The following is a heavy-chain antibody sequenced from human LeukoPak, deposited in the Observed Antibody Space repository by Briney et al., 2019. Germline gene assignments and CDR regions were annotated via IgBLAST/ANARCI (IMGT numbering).Heavy chain of an antibody. Sequence: SDTLSLTCAVFGGSFSGYYWSWVRQPPGKGLEWMGEIVHSGSINYNPSLTSRVTISVDTSKNHFSLELTSVTAADTAVYFCARMGSGLFDYWGQGTLVTVSS. J-gene: IGHJ4*02. D-gene: IGHD6-19*01. CDR2: IVHSGSI. V-gene: IGHV4-34*12. CDR1: GGSFSGYY. CDR3: ARMGSGLFDY.